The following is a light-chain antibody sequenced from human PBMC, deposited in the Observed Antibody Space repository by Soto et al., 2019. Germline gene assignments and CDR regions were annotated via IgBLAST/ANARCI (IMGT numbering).Light chain of an antibody. J-gene: IGKJ5*01. Sequence: EVVMPPSPANLSLSPGAGLSLSGWASQPVSDKLAWYQQKPGQAPRLLIYGASARALGIPARFSGSGSGTEFSFTVTSLQSEDFAVYYCQQYDQWPITFGKGTRLEIK. CDR1: QPVSDK. V-gene: IGKV3-15*01. CDR2: GAS. CDR3: QQYDQWPIT.